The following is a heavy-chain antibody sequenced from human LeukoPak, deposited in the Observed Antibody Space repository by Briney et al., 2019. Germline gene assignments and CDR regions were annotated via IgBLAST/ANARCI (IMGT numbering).Heavy chain of an antibody. J-gene: IGHJ3*02. D-gene: IGHD3-3*01. CDR1: GYTFTSYD. Sequence: ASVKVSCKASGYTFTSYDINWARQATGQGLEWMGWVNPNSGNTGYAQKFQGRVTITRNTSISTAYMELSSLRSEDTAVHYCARGREWLFSDAFDIWGQGTMVTVSS. CDR3: ARGREWLFSDAFDI. CDR2: VNPNSGNT. V-gene: IGHV1-8*03.